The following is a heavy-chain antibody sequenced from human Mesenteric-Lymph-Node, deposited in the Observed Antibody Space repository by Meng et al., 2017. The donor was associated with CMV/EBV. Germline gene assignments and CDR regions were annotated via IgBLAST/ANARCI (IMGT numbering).Heavy chain of an antibody. CDR2: LYEGGDR. CDR1: GFTVSSNY. J-gene: IGHJ5*02. V-gene: IGHV3-53*05. Sequence: GESLKISCAASGFTVSSNYMSWVRQAPGKGLEWVSVLYEGGDRYYADSVKGRFTISRDSSKNTLYLQMNSLRVEDTAVYFCARWHGDTWGQGTLVTVSS. CDR3: ARWHGDT.